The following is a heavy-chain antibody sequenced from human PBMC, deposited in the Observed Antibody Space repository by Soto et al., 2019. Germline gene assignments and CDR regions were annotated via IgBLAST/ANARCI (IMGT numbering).Heavy chain of an antibody. CDR2: INAGNGNT. Sequence: ASVKVSCKASGNTVPNYAIHWVRQAPGQRLEWMGWINAGNGNTKYSQKFQGRVTITRDTSASTAYMELSSLRSEDTAVYYCARGLTMVRGVILDAFDIWGQGTMVTVSS. CDR3: ARGLTMVRGVILDAFDI. CDR1: GNTVPNYA. J-gene: IGHJ3*02. V-gene: IGHV1-3*01. D-gene: IGHD3-10*01.